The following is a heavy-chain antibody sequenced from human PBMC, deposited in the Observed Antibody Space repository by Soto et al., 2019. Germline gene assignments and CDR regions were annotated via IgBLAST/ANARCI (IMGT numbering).Heavy chain of an antibody. CDR1: GYTFTSYG. Sequence: ASVKVSCKASGYTFTSYGISWVRQAPGQGLEWMGWISAYNGNTNYAQKLQGRVTMTTDTSTSTAYMELRSLRSDDTAVYYCARSGDFWSGTKSLDAFDIWGQGTMVTV. D-gene: IGHD3-3*01. J-gene: IGHJ3*02. V-gene: IGHV1-18*04. CDR2: ISAYNGNT. CDR3: ARSGDFWSGTKSLDAFDI.